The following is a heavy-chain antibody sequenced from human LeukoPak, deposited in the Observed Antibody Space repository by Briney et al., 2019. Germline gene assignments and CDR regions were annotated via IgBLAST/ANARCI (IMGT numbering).Heavy chain of an antibody. Sequence: SVKVSCKASAGTFSSYAISWVRQAPGQGREWMGGFIPIYGTANYAQKFQGRVTITTDESTSTAYMELSSLRSEDTAVYYCARGGYYDFWSGHYYMDVWGKGTTVTVSS. CDR3: ARGGYYDFWSGHYYMDV. J-gene: IGHJ6*03. CDR1: AGTFSSYA. D-gene: IGHD3-3*01. V-gene: IGHV1-69*05. CDR2: FIPIYGTA.